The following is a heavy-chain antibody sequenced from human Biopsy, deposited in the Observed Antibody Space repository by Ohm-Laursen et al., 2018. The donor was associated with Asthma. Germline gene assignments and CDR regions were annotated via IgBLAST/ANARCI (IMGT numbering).Heavy chain of an antibody. CDR3: ARESGKDSGGTGAFDR. D-gene: IGHD4-23*01. J-gene: IGHJ3*02. V-gene: IGHV3-11*04. CDR2: ISSSGSTI. CDR1: GFTFSDYY. Sequence: GSLRLSCAASGFTFSDYYMSWIRQAPGKGLEWVSYISSSGSTIYYADSVKGRFTISRDNSKHRLYLEINSLRVEDSAVYYCARESGKDSGGTGAFDRWGQGIMVAVSS.